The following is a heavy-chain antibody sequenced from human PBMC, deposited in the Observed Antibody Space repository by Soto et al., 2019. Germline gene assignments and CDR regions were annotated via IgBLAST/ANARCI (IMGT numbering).Heavy chain of an antibody. D-gene: IGHD3-9*01. V-gene: IGHV1-46*01. CDR2: INPSGGST. J-gene: IGHJ6*02. CDR1: GYTFTSYY. Sequence: ASVKVSCKASGYTFTSYYMHWVRQAPGQGLEWMGIINPSGGSTSYAQKFQGRVTMTRDTSTSTVYMELSSLRSEDTAVYYCAREPQGHYDILTGYYKWYYYYGMDVWGQGTTVTVSS. CDR3: AREPQGHYDILTGYYKWYYYYGMDV.